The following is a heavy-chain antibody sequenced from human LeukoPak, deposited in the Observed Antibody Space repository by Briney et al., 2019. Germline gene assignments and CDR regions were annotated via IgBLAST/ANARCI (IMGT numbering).Heavy chain of an antibody. CDR3: ARGWGVVIALLNSDS. CDR1: GGSLSAYY. CDR2: INHSGST. D-gene: IGHD2-21*01. V-gene: IGHV4-34*01. J-gene: IGHJ4*02. Sequence: SETLSLTCAVYGGSLSAYYWSWIRQPPGKGLEWIGEINHSGSTNYNPSLKSRVTISIDTSKNQFSLKLSSVTAADTAVYYCARGWGVVIALLNSDSWGQGTLVTVSS.